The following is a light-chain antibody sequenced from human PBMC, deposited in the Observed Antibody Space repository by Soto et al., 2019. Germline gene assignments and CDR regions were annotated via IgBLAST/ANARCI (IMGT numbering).Light chain of an antibody. CDR1: SSDVGAYKY. CDR3: HSYTSSNTYV. Sequence: LTQPASVSGSPGQSITISCTGTSSDVGAYKYVSWFQQHPGKAPKLMIFDVSSRPSGVSDRFSGSKSGNTASLTIAGLQAEDEADYYCHSYTSSNTYVFGTGTKVTVL. V-gene: IGLV2-14*03. CDR2: DVS. J-gene: IGLJ1*01.